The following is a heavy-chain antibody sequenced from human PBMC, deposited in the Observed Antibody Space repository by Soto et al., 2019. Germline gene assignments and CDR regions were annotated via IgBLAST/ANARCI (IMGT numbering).Heavy chain of an antibody. V-gene: IGHV3-21*01. CDR2: ISSSSSYI. CDR3: ARDPGKGYCSGGSCPLLPFYYYYGMDV. D-gene: IGHD2-15*01. Sequence: SLRLSCAASGFTFSSYSMNWVRQAPGKGLEWVSSISSSSSYIHYADSVKGRFTISRDNAKNSLYLQMNSLRAEDTAVYYCARDPGKGYCSGGSCPLLPFYYYYGMDVWGQGTTVTVS. CDR1: GFTFSSYS. J-gene: IGHJ6*02.